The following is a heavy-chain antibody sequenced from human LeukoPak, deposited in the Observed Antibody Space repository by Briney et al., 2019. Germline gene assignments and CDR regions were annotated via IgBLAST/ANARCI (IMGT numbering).Heavy chain of an antibody. J-gene: IGHJ3*02. D-gene: IGHD5-24*01. Sequence: PSETLSLTCTVSGGSIASSSYYWGWIRQPPGKGLEWIGYIYYSGSTNYNPSLKSRVTISVDTSKNQLSLKLSSVTAADTAVYYCARERSEWLQPHGAFDIWGQGTMVTVSS. CDR3: ARERSEWLQPHGAFDI. CDR1: GGSIASSSYY. V-gene: IGHV4-61*01. CDR2: IYYSGST.